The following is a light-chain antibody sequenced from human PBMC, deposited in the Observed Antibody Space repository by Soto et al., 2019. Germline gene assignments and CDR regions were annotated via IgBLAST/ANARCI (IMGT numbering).Light chain of an antibody. V-gene: IGKV4-1*01. CDR2: WSS. CDR1: XSXLHSSNXXXX. Sequence: SLGERATXXCRSXXSXLHSSNXXXXXAWYQQKPGQPPKLLIYWSSTRESGVPDRFSGSGSGTDFTLTVNSLQAEDAAVYYCQQYQSLPFTFGPGTKVHI. CDR3: QQYQSLPFT. J-gene: IGKJ3*01.